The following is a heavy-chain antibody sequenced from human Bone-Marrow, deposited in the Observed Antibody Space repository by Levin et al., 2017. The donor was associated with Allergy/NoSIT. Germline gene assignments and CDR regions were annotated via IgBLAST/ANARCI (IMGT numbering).Heavy chain of an antibody. Sequence: AVGSLRLSCAASEATFSSYWMSWVRQAPGKGLEWVASIKQDGSEKYYVDSVKGRFTISRDNAKNSLYLQMNSLRAEDTAVYYCARGRWVSTDYYFDYWGQGTLVTVSS. J-gene: IGHJ4*02. CDR1: EATFSSYW. CDR2: IKQDGSEK. CDR3: ARGRWVSTDYYFDY. V-gene: IGHV3-7*01. D-gene: IGHD5/OR15-5a*01.